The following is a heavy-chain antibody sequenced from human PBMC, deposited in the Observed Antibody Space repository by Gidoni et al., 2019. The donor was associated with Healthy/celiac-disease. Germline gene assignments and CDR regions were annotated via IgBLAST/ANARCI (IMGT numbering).Heavy chain of an antibody. CDR1: GFSLSTSGVG. Sequence: QITLKESGPTLVKPTQTLTLTCTFSGFSLSTSGVGVGWIRQPPGKALEWLAPIYWNDDKRYSPSLKSRLTITKDTSKNQVVLTMTNMDPVDTATYYCAHSIAVAGTEGWFDPWGQGTLVTVSS. CDR2: IYWNDDK. CDR3: AHSIAVAGTEGWFDP. J-gene: IGHJ5*02. V-gene: IGHV2-5*01. D-gene: IGHD6-19*01.